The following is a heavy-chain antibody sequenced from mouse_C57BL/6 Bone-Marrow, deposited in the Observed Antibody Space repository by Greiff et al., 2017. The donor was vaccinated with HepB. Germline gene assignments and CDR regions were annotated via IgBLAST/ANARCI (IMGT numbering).Heavy chain of an antibody. J-gene: IGHJ3*01. Sequence: EVQLQQSGPELVKPGASVKISCKASGYTFTDYYMNWVKQSHGKSLEWIGDIIPNNGGTSYNQKFKGKATLTVDKSSSTAYMELRSLTSEDSAVYYCARWGGLYDGYYSFAYWGQGTLVTVSA. CDR2: IIPNNGGT. CDR3: ARWGGLYDGYYSFAY. V-gene: IGHV1-26*01. D-gene: IGHD2-3*01. CDR1: GYTFTDYY.